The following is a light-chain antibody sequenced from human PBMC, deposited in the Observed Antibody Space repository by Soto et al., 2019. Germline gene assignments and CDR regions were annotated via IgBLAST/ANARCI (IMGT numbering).Light chain of an antibody. CDR3: TLYTTSSPRV. J-gene: IGLJ2*01. CDR1: SRDIGTYNS. V-gene: IGLV2-14*01. CDR2: DVT. Sequence: QSALTQPASVSGSPGQSITISCTGTSRDIGTYNSVSWYQQHAGKVPKLMIYDVTNRPSGVSDRFSGSKSGNTASLTISGLQAEDEADYYCTLYTTSSPRVFGVGTKVTVL.